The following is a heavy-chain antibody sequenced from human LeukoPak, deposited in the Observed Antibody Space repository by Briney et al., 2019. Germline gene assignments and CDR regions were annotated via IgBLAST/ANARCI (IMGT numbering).Heavy chain of an antibody. D-gene: IGHD3-22*01. V-gene: IGHV3-30*18. CDR1: GFTFSSYG. CDR2: ISYDGSNK. J-gene: IGHJ1*01. Sequence: GGSLRLSCAASGFTFSSYGMHWVRQAPGKGLEWVAVISYDGSNKYYADSVKGRFTISRDNSKNTLYLQMNSLRAEDTAVYYCANGIGSGYYFGRRGYFQHWGQGTLVTVSS. CDR3: ANGIGSGYYFGRRGYFQH.